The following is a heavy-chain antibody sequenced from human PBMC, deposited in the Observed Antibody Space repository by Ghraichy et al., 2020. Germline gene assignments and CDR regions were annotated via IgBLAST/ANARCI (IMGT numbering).Heavy chain of an antibody. J-gene: IGHJ4*02. CDR3: ARDSRKGITIFGVVNLPLPDY. CDR1: GFTFSSYW. V-gene: IGHV3-7*03. D-gene: IGHD3-3*01. CDR2: IKQDGSEK. Sequence: GGSLRLSCAASGFTFSSYWMSWVRQAPGKGLEWVANIKQDGSEKYYVGSVKGRFTISRDNAKNSLYLQMNSLRAEDTAVYYCARDSRKGITIFGVVNLPLPDYWGQGTLVTVSS.